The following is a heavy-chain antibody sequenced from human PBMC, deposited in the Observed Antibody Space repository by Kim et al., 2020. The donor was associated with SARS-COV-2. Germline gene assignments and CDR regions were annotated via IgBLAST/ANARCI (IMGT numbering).Heavy chain of an antibody. J-gene: IGHJ4*02. Sequence: DTGRGRFTISRDISKKTIYLQMSSLRPEDTALHYCAKDGEWDHLRGYFNYWGQGTLVTVSS. V-gene: IGHV3-30*02. CDR3: AKDGEWDHLRGYFNY. D-gene: IGHD1-26*01.